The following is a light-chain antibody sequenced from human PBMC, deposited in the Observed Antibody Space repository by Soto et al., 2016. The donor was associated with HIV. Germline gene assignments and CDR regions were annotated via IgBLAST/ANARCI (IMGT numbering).Light chain of an antibody. V-gene: IGKV1-5*03. J-gene: IGKJ1*01. CDR2: KTS. CDR1: QSVSVW. Sequence: DIQMTQFPSTLSASIGDRVTITCRASQSVSVWLAWYQQKPGKAPNLLIFKTSTLEVGVPSRFSGSGSGTDFTLTISSLQPEDFATYYCQQADSFPWTFGQGTKVEIK. CDR3: QQADSFPWT.